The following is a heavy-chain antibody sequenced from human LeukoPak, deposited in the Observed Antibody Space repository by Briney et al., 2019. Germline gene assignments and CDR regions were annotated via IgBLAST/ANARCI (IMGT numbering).Heavy chain of an antibody. J-gene: IGHJ3*02. Sequence: QPGGSLRLSCAASGFTVSSNYMSWVRQAPGKGLKWVSVIYSGGSTYYADSVKGRFTISRDNAKNSLYLQMNSLRAEDTAVYYCARLGYSGWRAFDIWGQGTMVTVSS. CDR2: IYSGGST. D-gene: IGHD5-12*01. CDR3: ARLGYSGWRAFDI. V-gene: IGHV3-66*01. CDR1: GFTVSSNY.